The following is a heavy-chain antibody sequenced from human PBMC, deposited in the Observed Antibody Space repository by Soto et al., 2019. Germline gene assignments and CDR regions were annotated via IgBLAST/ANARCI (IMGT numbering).Heavy chain of an antibody. Sequence: GGSLRLSCAASGFTCSSYGLHWVRQPPGKGLEWVAVIWYDGSNKYYADSVKGRFTVSRDNSKNTLYLQMNSLRAEDTAVYYCARDRGIAIFDGMDVWGQGTTVTVSS. J-gene: IGHJ6*02. CDR1: GFTCSSYG. CDR3: ARDRGIAIFDGMDV. D-gene: IGHD3-3*01. CDR2: IWYDGSNK. V-gene: IGHV3-33*01.